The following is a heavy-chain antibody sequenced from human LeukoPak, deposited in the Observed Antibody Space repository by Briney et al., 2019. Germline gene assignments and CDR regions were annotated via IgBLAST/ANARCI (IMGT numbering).Heavy chain of an antibody. J-gene: IGHJ4*02. CDR1: EFTFNNYA. CDR3: AKGLSGDYIFDY. D-gene: IGHD4-17*01. CDR2: ISGSGDGT. V-gene: IGHV3-23*01. Sequence: GGSLRLSCATSEFTFNNYAMSWVRQAPGKGLEWVSAISGSGDGTYYADSVKGRFTISRDNSKNTLYLQTSSLRAEDTAVYYCAKGLSGDYIFDYWGQGALVTVSS.